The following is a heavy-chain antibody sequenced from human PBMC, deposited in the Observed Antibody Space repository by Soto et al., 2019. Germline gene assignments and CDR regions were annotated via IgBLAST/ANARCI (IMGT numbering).Heavy chain of an antibody. V-gene: IGHV4-59*01. CDR2: IYYSGST. J-gene: IGHJ2*01. CDR1: GGSISSYY. Sequence: SETLSLTCTVSGGSISSYYWSWIRQPPGKGLEWIGYIYYSGSTNYDPSLKSRVTISVDTSKNQFSLKLSSVTAADTAVYYCARDLDYYDSSGRRIWYFDLWGRGTLVTVSS. D-gene: IGHD3-22*01. CDR3: ARDLDYYDSSGRRIWYFDL.